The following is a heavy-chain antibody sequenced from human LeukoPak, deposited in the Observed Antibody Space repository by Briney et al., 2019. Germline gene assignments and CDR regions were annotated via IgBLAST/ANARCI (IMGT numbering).Heavy chain of an antibody. CDR2: IYYSGST. V-gene: IGHV4-59*11. CDR1: GGSISSHY. Sequence: SETLSLTCTVSGGSISSHYWSWIRQPPGKGLEWIGYIYYSGSTNYNPSLKSRVTISVDTSKNQFSLKLSSVTAADTAVYYCARAPITMSVEPHFDYWGQGTLVTVSS. CDR3: ARAPITMSVEPHFDY. J-gene: IGHJ4*02. D-gene: IGHD3-22*01.